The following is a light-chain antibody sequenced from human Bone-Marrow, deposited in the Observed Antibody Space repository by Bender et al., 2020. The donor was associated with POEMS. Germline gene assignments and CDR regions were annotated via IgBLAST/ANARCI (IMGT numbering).Light chain of an antibody. CDR3: SSFGGTKSNNSVV. CDR2: DVS. J-gene: IGLJ2*01. Sequence: QSALTQPRSVSGSPGQSVTISCTGTSSDVGNYNFVSWYQQHPGQAPKVMIYDVSKRPSGVPDRFSGSKSGNTASLTVSRLQAEEEADYYCSSFGGTKSNNSVVFGGGTKVTVL. V-gene: IGLV2-11*01. CDR1: SSDVGNYNF.